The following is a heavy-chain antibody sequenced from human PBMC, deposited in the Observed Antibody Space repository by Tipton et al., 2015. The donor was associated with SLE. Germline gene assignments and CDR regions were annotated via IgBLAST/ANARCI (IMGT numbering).Heavy chain of an antibody. D-gene: IGHD4-17*01. V-gene: IGHV3-23*03. CDR1: GFTFSSYA. J-gene: IGHJ2*01. Sequence: GSLRLSCAASGFTFSSYAMSWVRQAPGKGLEWVSVIYNGGSSAYYAASVKGRFTISRDDSKNTLYLQMNSLRPEDTAVYYCARRAVTNDWYFDLWGRGTLVTVSS. CDR3: ARRAVTNDWYFDL. CDR2: IYNGGSSA.